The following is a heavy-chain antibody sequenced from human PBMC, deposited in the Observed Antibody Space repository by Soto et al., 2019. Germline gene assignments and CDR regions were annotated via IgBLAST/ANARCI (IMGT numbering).Heavy chain of an antibody. J-gene: IGHJ3*02. CDR3: ARGGGVGVAGSAAFDM. Sequence: QLHLVQSGAVVKKPGASVTVSCSASGYPVTAYYMHWVRQAPGRGLEWMGGINPATGAAKYTQTFQGRVNIAKGTSTKTGFMEPSGPTSEDTAVFYWARGGGVGVAGSAAFDMWGQGTLVTVSS. CDR2: INPATGAA. V-gene: IGHV1-2*02. CDR1: GYPVTAYY. D-gene: IGHD3-3*01.